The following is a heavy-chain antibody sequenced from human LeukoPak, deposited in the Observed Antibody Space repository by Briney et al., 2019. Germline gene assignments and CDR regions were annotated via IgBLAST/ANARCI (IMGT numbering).Heavy chain of an antibody. CDR1: GFTFSRYW. CDR2: IKQDGSEK. CDR3: ARVQTAAGDY. Sequence: GGSLRLSCAASGFTFSRYWMTWVRQAPGKGLEWVANIKQDGSEKYYVDSVKGRFTISRDNAKNSLDLQMNSLRDEDTAVYYCARVQTAAGDYWGQGTLVTVSS. V-gene: IGHV3-7*01. D-gene: IGHD6-13*01. J-gene: IGHJ4*02.